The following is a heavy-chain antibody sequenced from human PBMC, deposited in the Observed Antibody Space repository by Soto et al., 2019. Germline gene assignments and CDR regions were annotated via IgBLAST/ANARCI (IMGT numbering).Heavy chain of an antibody. V-gene: IGHV1-18*01. CDR3: ARALFSSCSYYLDQFAF. CDR2: INPNSGGT. D-gene: IGHD3-22*01. CDR1: GGTFSSYT. J-gene: IGHJ4*02. Sequence: ASVKVSCKASGGTFSSYTISWVRQAPGQGLEWMGWINPNSGGTNYAQNLQGRVTMTTDTSTSTAYMELRSLRSDDTAVYYCARALFSSCSYYLDQFAFGAQGFPDPVSS.